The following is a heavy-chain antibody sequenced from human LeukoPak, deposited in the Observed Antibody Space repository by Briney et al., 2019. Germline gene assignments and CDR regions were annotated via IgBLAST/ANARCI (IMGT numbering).Heavy chain of an antibody. CDR3: ARHVPDYGDYMDV. Sequence: SETLSLTCSVSGGSVSSGAYYLNWVRQPPGKGLEWIGNSYQGGRINYNPSLKSRVTISVDRPRNQFSLKLSSVTAADTAVYYCARHVPDYGDYMDVWGKGTTVTVSS. CDR1: GGSVSSGAYY. CDR2: SYQGGRI. J-gene: IGHJ6*03. D-gene: IGHD4-17*01. V-gene: IGHV4-30-2*01.